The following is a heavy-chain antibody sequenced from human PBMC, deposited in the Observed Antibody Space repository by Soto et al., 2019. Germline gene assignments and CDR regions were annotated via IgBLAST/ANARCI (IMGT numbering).Heavy chain of an antibody. CDR3: ARAQERFGESPWD. CDR1: GFTFSSYA. CDR2: ISYAGSNK. V-gene: IGHV3-30-3*01. J-gene: IGHJ4*02. Sequence: QVQLVESGGGVVQPGRSLRLSCAASGFTFSSYAMHWVRQAPGKGLEWVAVISYAGSNKYYADSVKGRFTISRDNSKNTRYLQMNSLRAEDRAVYYCARAQERFGESPWDWGQGTLVTVSS. D-gene: IGHD3-10*01.